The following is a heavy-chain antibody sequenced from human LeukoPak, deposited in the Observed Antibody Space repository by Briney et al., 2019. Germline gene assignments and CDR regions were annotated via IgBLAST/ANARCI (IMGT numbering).Heavy chain of an antibody. J-gene: IGHJ4*02. V-gene: IGHV3-23*01. D-gene: IGHD6-6*01. CDR3: AKGSSSSRPYYFDH. CDR1: GFTFNSYA. Sequence: GGSLRLSCAASGFTFNSYAMSWVRLAPGKGLEWVSAITDTGGDTYHADSVKGRFTISRDNSKNTLYLQMNSLRAEDTATYYCAKGSSSSRPYYFDHWAPGTLVTVSS. CDR2: ITDTGGDT.